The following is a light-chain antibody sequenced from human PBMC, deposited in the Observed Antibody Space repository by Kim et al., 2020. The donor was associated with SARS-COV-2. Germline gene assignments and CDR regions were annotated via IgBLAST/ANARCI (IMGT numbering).Light chain of an antibody. CDR2: DVS. V-gene: IGLV2-14*03. Sequence: QSVLTQPASVSGSPGQSITISCTGTSSDVGGYNSVSWYQHHPGKAPKVMIYDVSKRPSGVSNRFSGSKSGNTASLTISGLQAEDEADYYCSSFTSSSTLVFGGGTKVTVL. CDR3: SSFTSSSTLV. CDR1: SSDVGGYNS. J-gene: IGLJ2*01.